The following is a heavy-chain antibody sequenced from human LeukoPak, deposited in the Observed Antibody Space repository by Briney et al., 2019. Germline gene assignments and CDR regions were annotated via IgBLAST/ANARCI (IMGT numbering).Heavy chain of an antibody. D-gene: IGHD3-3*01. CDR3: ARDMPEQYYDFWSGYYQ. V-gene: IGHV4-38-2*02. Sequence: SETLSLTCTVSGYSISSGYYWGWIRQPPGQGLEWIGSIYHSGSTYYNPSLKSRVTISVDTSKNQFSLKLSSVAAADTAVYYCARDMPEQYYDFWSGYYQWGQGTLVTVSS. CDR1: GYSISSGYY. CDR2: IYHSGST. J-gene: IGHJ4*02.